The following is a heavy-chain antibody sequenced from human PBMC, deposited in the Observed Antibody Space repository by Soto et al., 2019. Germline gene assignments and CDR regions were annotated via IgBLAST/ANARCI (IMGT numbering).Heavy chain of an antibody. J-gene: IGHJ4*02. D-gene: IGHD3-16*01. CDR2: ITGSGSTT. V-gene: IGHV3-23*01. Sequence: EVQLMESGGGLVQPGGSLRLSCAASGFTFSSYAMSWVRQAPGKGLEWVSVITGSGSTTYYADSVKGRFTISRDNSKNTLYRQMNSLGAEDTAVYYCAGRGGALGYWGQGTLVTVSS. CDR1: GFTFSSYA. CDR3: AGRGGALGY.